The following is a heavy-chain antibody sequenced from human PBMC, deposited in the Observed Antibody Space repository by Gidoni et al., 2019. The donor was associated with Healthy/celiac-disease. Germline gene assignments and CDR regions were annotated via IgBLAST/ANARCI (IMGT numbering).Heavy chain of an antibody. D-gene: IGHD2-15*01. V-gene: IGHV3-9*01. CDR2: ISWNSGSI. J-gene: IGHJ6*02. CDR3: AKGSSSLKGVMDV. Sequence: EVQLVESGGGLVQPGRSLRLSCAASGFTFDDYAMHWVRQAPGKGLEWVSGISWNSGSIGYADSVKGRFTISRDNAKNSLYLQMNSLRAEDTALYYCAKGSSSLKGVMDVWGQGTTVTVSS. CDR1: GFTFDDYA.